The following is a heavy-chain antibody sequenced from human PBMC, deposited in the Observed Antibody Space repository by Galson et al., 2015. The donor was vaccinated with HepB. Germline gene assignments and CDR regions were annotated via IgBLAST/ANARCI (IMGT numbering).Heavy chain of an antibody. CDR3: ARDVRNLAVAGLEYDY. V-gene: IGHV3-33*08. CDR2: IWYDGSNK. Sequence: LRLSCAASGFTFSSYGMHWVRQAPGKGLEWVAVIWYDGSNKYYADSVKGRFTISRDNSKNTLYLQMNSLRAEDTAVYYCARDVRNLAVAGLEYDYWGQGTLVTVSS. J-gene: IGHJ4*02. CDR1: GFTFSSYG. D-gene: IGHD6-19*01.